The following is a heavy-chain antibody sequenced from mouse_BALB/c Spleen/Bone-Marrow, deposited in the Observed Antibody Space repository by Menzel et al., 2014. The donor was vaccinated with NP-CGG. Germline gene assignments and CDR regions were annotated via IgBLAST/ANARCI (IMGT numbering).Heavy chain of an antibody. D-gene: IGHD2-10*02. CDR2: TYPSDSYT. CDR3: TRQYGNYYAMDY. J-gene: IGHJ4*01. Sequence: QLQQSGAELVRPGASVKVSCKASGYTFTSYWINWVKQRPGQGLEWIGNTYPSDSYTNYNQNFKDKATLTVDKSSSTAYMQLSSPTSEDSAVYYCTRQYGNYYAMDYWGQGTSVTVSS. V-gene: IGHV1-69*02. CDR1: GYTFTSYW.